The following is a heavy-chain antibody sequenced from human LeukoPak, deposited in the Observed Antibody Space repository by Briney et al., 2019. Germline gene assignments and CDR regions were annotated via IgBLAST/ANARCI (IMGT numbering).Heavy chain of an antibody. V-gene: IGHV3-43*02. J-gene: IGHJ4*02. CDR2: ISGDGGST. Sequence: GGSLRLSCAASGFTFQTYAMHWVRQAPEKSLEWVSLISGDGGSTFYADSVKGRFTISRDNSKNSLYLQMNSLRTEDTAVYYCAKGHSGSWYPLDDCWGQGTLVTVSS. CDR3: AKGHSGSWYPLDDC. CDR1: GFTFQTYA. D-gene: IGHD6-13*01.